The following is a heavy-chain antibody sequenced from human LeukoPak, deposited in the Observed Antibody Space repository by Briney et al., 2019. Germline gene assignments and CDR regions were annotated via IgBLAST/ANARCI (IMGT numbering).Heavy chain of an antibody. D-gene: IGHD3-22*01. V-gene: IGHV4-59*12. CDR2: IYYSGST. J-gene: IGHJ4*02. CDR3: ARGAWLSTRDYFDY. CDR1: GGSISSYY. Sequence: PSETLSLTCTVSGGSISSYYWSWLRQPPGKGLEWIGYIYYSGSTNYNPSLKSRVTISVDTSKNQFSLKLSSVTAADTAVYYCARGAWLSTRDYFDYWGQGTLVTVSS.